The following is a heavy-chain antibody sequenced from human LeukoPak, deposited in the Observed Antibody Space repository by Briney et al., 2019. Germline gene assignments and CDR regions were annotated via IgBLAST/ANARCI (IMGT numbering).Heavy chain of an antibody. CDR3: AGKAVAGPYFDY. D-gene: IGHD6-19*01. Sequence: PSETLSLTCTVSGDSISSSNCYWGWIRQPPGKGLEWIGSIYFSGGTYYNASLKSRVTISVDTSKNQFSLKLTSVTAADTAVYYCAGKAVAGPYFDYWGQGTLVTVSS. CDR2: IYFSGGT. CDR1: GDSISSSNCY. V-gene: IGHV4-39*01. J-gene: IGHJ4*02.